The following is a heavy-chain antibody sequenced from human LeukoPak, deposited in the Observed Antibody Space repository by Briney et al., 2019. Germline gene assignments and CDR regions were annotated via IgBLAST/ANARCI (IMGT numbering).Heavy chain of an antibody. V-gene: IGHV4-39*07. Sequence: SETLSLTCTVSGGSISSSSYYWGWIRQPPGKGLEWIGSIYYSGSTYYIPSLKSRVTISVDTSKNQFSLKLSSVTAADTAVYCCARGGIAVRPLDYWGQGTLVTVSS. CDR1: GGSISSSSYY. D-gene: IGHD6-19*01. CDR3: ARGGIAVRPLDY. CDR2: IYYSGST. J-gene: IGHJ4*02.